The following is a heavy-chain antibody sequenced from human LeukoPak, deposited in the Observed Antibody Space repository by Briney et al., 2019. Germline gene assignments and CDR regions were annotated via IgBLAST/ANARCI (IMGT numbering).Heavy chain of an antibody. CDR1: GGSISSSSYY. CDR2: IYYSGST. J-gene: IGHJ3*02. D-gene: IGHD6-19*01. CDR3: ASLFHDSSGWYGDAFDI. Sequence: SETVSLTCTVSGGSISSSSYYWGGIRQPPGKGLEWIGSIYYSGSTYYNPSLKSRVTISVDTSKNQFSLKLSSVTAADTAVYYCASLFHDSSGWYGDAFDIWGKGTVVTVSS. V-gene: IGHV4-39*01.